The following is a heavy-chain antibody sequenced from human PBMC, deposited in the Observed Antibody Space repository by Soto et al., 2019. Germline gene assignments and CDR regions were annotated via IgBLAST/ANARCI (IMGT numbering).Heavy chain of an antibody. V-gene: IGHV3-30-3*01. CDR1: EFTFSNYA. Sequence: QVQLVESGGDVDQPGRSLTLSCTTSEFTFSNYAMHWVREAPGTGLEWVAFISYSGASKFYEDSVKGRFIISRDNSKSTVSLQMNSLRTDDPALYYCAVEGVTFGGDAFDIWGQGTMVFVSS. J-gene: IGHJ3*02. D-gene: IGHD3-16*01. CDR2: ISYSGASK. CDR3: AVEGVTFGGDAFDI.